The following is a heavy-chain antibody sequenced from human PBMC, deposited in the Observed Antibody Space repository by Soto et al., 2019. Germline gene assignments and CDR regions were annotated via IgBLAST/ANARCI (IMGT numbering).Heavy chain of an antibody. CDR3: ARGGSSAGVYYSVMAV. V-gene: IGHV1-69*13. J-gene: IGHJ6*04. D-gene: IGHD2-15*01. CDR1: GGTFSSYA. CDR2: IIPIFGTA. Sequence: SSVKVSCKASGGTFSSYAISWVRQAPGQGLEWMGGIIPIFGTANYAQKFQGRVTITADESTSTAYMELSSLRSEDTAVYYCARGGSSAGVYYSVMAVWGKGSKVIV.